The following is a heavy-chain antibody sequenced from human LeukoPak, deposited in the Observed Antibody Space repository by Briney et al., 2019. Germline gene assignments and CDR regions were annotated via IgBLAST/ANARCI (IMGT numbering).Heavy chain of an antibody. Sequence: GGSLRLSCAASGFTFDDYAMHWVRQAPGKGLEWVSGLSWISCSIGYADSVKGRFTISRDNAKNSLYLQMNSLRAEDTALYYCATPYYYGSGSRYYYYGMDVWGQGTTVTVSS. CDR2: LSWISCSI. D-gene: IGHD3-10*01. CDR3: ATPYYYGSGSRYYYYGMDV. V-gene: IGHV3-9*01. J-gene: IGHJ6*02. CDR1: GFTFDDYA.